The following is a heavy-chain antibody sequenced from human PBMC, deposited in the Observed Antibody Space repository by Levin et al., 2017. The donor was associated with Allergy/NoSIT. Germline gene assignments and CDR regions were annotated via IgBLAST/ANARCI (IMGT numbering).Heavy chain of an antibody. Sequence: GGSLRLSCKGSGSSFTSYWISWVRQMPGKGLEWMGRIDPSDSYTNYSPSFQGHVTISTDKSFSTAYLQWSSLKASDTAMYYCARLVSSYSYYYYMDVWGKGTTVTVSS. CDR1: GSSFTSYW. D-gene: IGHD3-10*01. CDR3: ARLVSSYSYYYYMDV. J-gene: IGHJ6*03. V-gene: IGHV5-10-1*01. CDR2: IDPSDSYT.